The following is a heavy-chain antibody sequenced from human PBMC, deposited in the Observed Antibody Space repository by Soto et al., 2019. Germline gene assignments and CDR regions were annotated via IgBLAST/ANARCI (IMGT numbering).Heavy chain of an antibody. V-gene: IGHV3-23*01. CDR3: AGGSRKYFFDY. CDR2: ISSSGGST. D-gene: IGHD2-15*01. Sequence: GGSLRLSCAASGFTFSSYAMSWVRQAPGKGLEWVSSISSSGGSTYHADSVKGRFTISRDNSKNTLFLQMNSLRAEDTAVYYCAGGSRKYFFDYWGQGTLVTVSS. J-gene: IGHJ4*02. CDR1: GFTFSSYA.